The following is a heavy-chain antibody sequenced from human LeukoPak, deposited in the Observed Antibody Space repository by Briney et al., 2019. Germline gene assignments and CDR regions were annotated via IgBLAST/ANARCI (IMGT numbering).Heavy chain of an antibody. V-gene: IGHV3-48*04. Sequence: PGGSLRLSCAASGFTFSNYSMSWVRQAPGKGLEWISYVGISSGTTKYADSLKGRFTIYGGSAKNSVFLQMNSLRVEDTAVYYCARDHRYAFDNWGQGTLVTVSS. CDR1: GFTFSNYS. CDR2: VGISSGTT. J-gene: IGHJ4*02. CDR3: ARDHRYAFDN. D-gene: IGHD5-12*01.